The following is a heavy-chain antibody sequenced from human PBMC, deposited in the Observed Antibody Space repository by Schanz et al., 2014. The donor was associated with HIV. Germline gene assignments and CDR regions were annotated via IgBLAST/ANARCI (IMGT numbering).Heavy chain of an antibody. CDR2: IKQDGSEK. Sequence: EVQLVESGGGLVQPGGSLRLACAASEFTFSSYWMTWVRQAPGKGLEWVANIKQDGSEKYYVDSVRGRFTISRKNAKDSLYLHMNSLRAEDTAVYYCARYSTSPRYYYFALAVWGQGTTVIVSS. CDR1: EFTFSSYW. CDR3: ARYSTSPRYYYFALAV. J-gene: IGHJ6*02. V-gene: IGHV3-7*01. D-gene: IGHD6-6*01.